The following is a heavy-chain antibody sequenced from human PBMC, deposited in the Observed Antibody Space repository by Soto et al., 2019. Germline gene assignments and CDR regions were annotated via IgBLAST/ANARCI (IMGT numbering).Heavy chain of an antibody. D-gene: IGHD3-3*01. CDR2: INHSGST. Sequence: SETLSLTCAVYGGSFRGYYWSWIRQPPGKGLEWIGEINHSGSTNYNPSLKSRVTISVDTSKNQFSLKLSSVTAADTAVYYCARGPLKNYDFWSGTKNWFDTWGQGTLVTASS. CDR3: ARGPLKNYDFWSGTKNWFDT. J-gene: IGHJ5*02. V-gene: IGHV4-34*01. CDR1: GGSFRGYY.